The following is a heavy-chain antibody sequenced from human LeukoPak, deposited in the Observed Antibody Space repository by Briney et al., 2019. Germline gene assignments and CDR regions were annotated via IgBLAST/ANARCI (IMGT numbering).Heavy chain of an antibody. J-gene: IGHJ6*02. CDR1: GFTFSSYA. V-gene: IGHV3-23*01. Sequence: GGSLRLSCAASGFTFSSYAMSWVRQAPGKGLEWVSAISGSGGSTYYADSVKGRFTISRDNSKNTLYLQMNSLRAEDTAVYYCAKVVQVATIFYYYGMDVWGQGTTVTVSS. CDR3: AKVVQVATIFYYYGMDV. CDR2: ISGSGGST. D-gene: IGHD5-12*01.